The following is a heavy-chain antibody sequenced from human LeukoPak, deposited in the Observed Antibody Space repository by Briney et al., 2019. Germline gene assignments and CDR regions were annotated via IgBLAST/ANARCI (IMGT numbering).Heavy chain of an antibody. Sequence: ASVKVSCKASGYTFTSYGISWVRQAPGQGLEWMGWISAYNGNTNYAQKLQGRVTMTTDTSTSTAYMELWSLRSDDTAVYYCATKSGYSSFNYYYYYMDVWGKGTTVTVSS. J-gene: IGHJ6*03. CDR3: ATKSGYSSFNYYYYYMDV. V-gene: IGHV1-18*01. CDR2: ISAYNGNT. CDR1: GYTFTSYG. D-gene: IGHD6-13*01.